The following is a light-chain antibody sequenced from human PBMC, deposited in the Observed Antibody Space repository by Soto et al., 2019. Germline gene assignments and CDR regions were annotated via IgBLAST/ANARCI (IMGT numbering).Light chain of an antibody. Sequence: QSALTQPASVSGSPAQSITISCTGTSSDVGSYNLVSWYQQHPGKAPKLMIYEGSKRPSGVSNRFSGSKSGNTASLTISGLQAEDEADYYCCSYAGSSLVFGGGTKVTVL. CDR1: SSDVGSYNL. V-gene: IGLV2-23*01. J-gene: IGLJ2*01. CDR3: CSYAGSSLV. CDR2: EGS.